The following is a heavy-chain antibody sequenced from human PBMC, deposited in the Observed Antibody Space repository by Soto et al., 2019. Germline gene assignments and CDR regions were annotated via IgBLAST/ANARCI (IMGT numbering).Heavy chain of an antibody. D-gene: IGHD2-2*01. V-gene: IGHV3-21*04. Sequence: GGSLRLSCAASGFSFSSFWMDWVRQVPGKGLLWVACISSSESTIDYADAVKGRFTISRDNAKNSLYLQMNSLRAEDTAVYYCARDKNREIVVVPAAIFDAFDIWGQGTMVTVSS. CDR2: ISSSESTI. CDR3: ARDKNREIVVVPAAIFDAFDI. J-gene: IGHJ3*02. CDR1: GFSFSSFW.